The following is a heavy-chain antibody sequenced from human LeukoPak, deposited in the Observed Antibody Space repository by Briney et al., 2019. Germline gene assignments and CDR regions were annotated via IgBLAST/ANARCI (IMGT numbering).Heavy chain of an antibody. Sequence: GGSLRLSCAASGFTFDDYGMSWVRQGPGKGLEWVSGINWNGGNTGYADSVKGRFTIFRDNAKNSLYLEMDRLRVEDTALYYCARTSDGSWFDPWGQGTLVTVSS. CDR2: INWNGGNT. CDR3: ARTSDGSWFDP. V-gene: IGHV3-20*04. J-gene: IGHJ5*02. CDR1: GFTFDDYG. D-gene: IGHD2-15*01.